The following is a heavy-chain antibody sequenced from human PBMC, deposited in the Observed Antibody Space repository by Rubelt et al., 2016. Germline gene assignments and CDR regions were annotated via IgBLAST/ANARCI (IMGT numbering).Heavy chain of an antibody. V-gene: IGHV1-69*01. J-gene: IGHJ3*02. CDR1: GGTFSSYA. CDR2: IIPIFGTA. D-gene: IGHD6-13*01. Sequence: QVQQVQSGAEVKEPGSSVKVSCKASGGTFSSYAISWVRQAPGQGLEWMGGIIPIFGTANYAQKFQGRVTITADESTSTAYMELSSLRSEDTAVYYCARGGAAAADDNDAFDIWGQGTMVTVSS. CDR3: ARGGAAAADDNDAFDI.